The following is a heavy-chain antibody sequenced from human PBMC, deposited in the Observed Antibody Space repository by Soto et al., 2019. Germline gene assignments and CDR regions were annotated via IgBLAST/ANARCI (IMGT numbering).Heavy chain of an antibody. D-gene: IGHD2-2*01. Sequence: QVQLVESGGGVVQPGRSLRLSCAASGFTFSHYAMHWVRQAPGKGLEWVALMSYDGRNEYYADSVKGRFTISRDNSKNALYDHMNSLSDEDPAMYYCAIAASHNFAYWCQGTLFTVSS. J-gene: IGHJ4*02. CDR1: GFTFSHYA. CDR2: MSYDGRNE. CDR3: AIAASHNFAY. V-gene: IGHV3-30*03.